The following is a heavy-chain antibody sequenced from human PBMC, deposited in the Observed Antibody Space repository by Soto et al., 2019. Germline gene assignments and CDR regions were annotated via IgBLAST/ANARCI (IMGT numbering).Heavy chain of an antibody. CDR2: INAGNGNT. Sequence: ASVKVSCKASGYTFPSYGIHWVRQAPGQRLEWTGWINAGNGNTKYSEKFQGRVTITRETSARTAYLEQSRLRSEETAGYYCAIGPFFICATSYPPYYGMDFLGHGPLVPVS. J-gene: IGHJ6*02. V-gene: IGHV1-3*01. CDR1: GYTFPSYG. D-gene: IGHD2-15*01. CDR3: AIGPFFICATSYPPYYGMDF.